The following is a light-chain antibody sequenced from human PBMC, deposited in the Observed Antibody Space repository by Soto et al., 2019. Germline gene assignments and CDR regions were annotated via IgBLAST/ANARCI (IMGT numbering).Light chain of an antibody. V-gene: IGLV1-40*01. CDR2: GNT. CDR3: QSYDSSLSGSV. J-gene: IGLJ2*01. Sequence: QSVLTQPPSMSGAPGQRVTISCTGSNSNIGAGYDVHWYQQLPGTAPKLLLYGNTNRPSGVPDRFSGSKSGTSASLAITGLQADDGADYYCQSYDSSLSGSVFGGGTKVTVL. CDR1: NSNIGAGYD.